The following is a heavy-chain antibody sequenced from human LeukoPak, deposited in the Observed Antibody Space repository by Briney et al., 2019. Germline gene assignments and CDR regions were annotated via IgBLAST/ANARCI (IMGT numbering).Heavy chain of an antibody. V-gene: IGHV4-59*12. D-gene: IGHD6-13*01. CDR2: IYYSGST. Sequence: SETLSLTCTVSGGSISSYYWSWIRQPPGKGLEWIGYIYYSGSTNYNPSLKSRVTISVDTSKNQFSLKLSSVTAADTAVYYCARAGRGQQLVSLWGQGTLVTVSS. CDR1: GGSISSYY. J-gene: IGHJ4*02. CDR3: ARAGRGQQLVSL.